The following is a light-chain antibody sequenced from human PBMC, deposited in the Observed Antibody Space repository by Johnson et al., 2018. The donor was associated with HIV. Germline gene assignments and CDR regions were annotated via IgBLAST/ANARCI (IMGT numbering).Light chain of an antibody. V-gene: IGLV1-51*02. Sequence: QSVLTQPPSVSAAPGQKVTISCSGSSSNIGNNYVSWYQQFPGTAPRLLIYENNKRPSGIADRFSGSKSGTSATLGITGLPTGDEADYYCGTWDASLSVNVFGPGTKVTVL. CDR1: SSNIGNNY. CDR2: ENN. J-gene: IGLJ1*01. CDR3: GTWDASLSVNV.